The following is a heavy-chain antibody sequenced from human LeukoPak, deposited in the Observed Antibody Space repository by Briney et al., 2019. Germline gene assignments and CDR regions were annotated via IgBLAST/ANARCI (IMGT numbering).Heavy chain of an antibody. CDR3: ARASSGWYLSWFDP. V-gene: IGHV4-38-2*02. Sequence: SETLSLTCTISGYSISSGYHWGWIRQPPGKGLEWIGSIYHSGSTYYNPSLKSRVTISVDTSKNQFSLKLSSVTAADTAVYYCARASSGWYLSWFDPWGQGTLVTVSS. CDR1: GYSISSGYH. D-gene: IGHD6-19*01. J-gene: IGHJ5*02. CDR2: IYHSGST.